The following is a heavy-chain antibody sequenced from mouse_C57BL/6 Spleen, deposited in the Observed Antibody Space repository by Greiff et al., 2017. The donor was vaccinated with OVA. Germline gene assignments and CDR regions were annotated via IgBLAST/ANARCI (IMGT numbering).Heavy chain of an antibody. Sequence: QVQLQQFGAELAKPGASVKLSCKASGYTFTSYWLHWVKQRPGQGLEWIGYINLRSGYTKYNQKLKDKATLTVDKSSSTAYMQLSNLTYEDSADYYCARSGDYYAMDYWGQGTSVTVSA. CDR2: INLRSGYT. CDR1: GYTFTSYW. V-gene: IGHV1-7*01. D-gene: IGHD3-2*02. CDR3: ARSGDYYAMDY. J-gene: IGHJ4*01.